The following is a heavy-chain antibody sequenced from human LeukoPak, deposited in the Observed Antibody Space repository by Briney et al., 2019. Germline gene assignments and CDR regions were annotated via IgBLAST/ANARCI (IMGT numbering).Heavy chain of an antibody. CDR2: IAYDGSRA. CDR1: GFTFGGYG. D-gene: IGHD1-14*01. J-gene: IGHJ4*02. CDR3: TRYNNGHFDY. V-gene: IGHV3-33*01. Sequence: GGSLRLSCAGSGFTFGGYGMNWFRQTPGKGLEWVAVIAYDGSRAFYADSVKGRFTISRDNSKNTMSVQMDDLRAEDTAVYYCTRYNNGHFDYWGQGTLVTVSS.